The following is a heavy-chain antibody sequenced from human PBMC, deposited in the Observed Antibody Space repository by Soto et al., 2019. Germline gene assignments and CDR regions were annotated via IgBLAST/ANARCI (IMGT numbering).Heavy chain of an antibody. CDR2: IYYSGST. Sequence: SETLSLTCTVSGGSISSYYWSWIRQPPGKGLEWIGYIYYSGSTNYNPSLKSRVTISVDTSKNQFSPKLSSVTAADTAVYYCARTVVYAIDYWGQGTLVTVSS. D-gene: IGHD2-8*02. J-gene: IGHJ4*02. CDR1: GGSISSYY. V-gene: IGHV4-59*01. CDR3: ARTVVYAIDY.